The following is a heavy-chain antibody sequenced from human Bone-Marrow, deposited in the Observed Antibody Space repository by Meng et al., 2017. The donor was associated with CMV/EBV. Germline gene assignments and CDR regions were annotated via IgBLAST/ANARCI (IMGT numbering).Heavy chain of an antibody. CDR3: ARESCSSTSCSRGYYSYGMDV. D-gene: IGHD2-2*01. Sequence: ASVKVSCKASGYTFTGYYMHWVRQAPGQGLEWMGWINPNSGGTNYAQKFQGRVTMTRDTSISTAYMELSRLRAEDTAVYYCARESCSSTSCSRGYYSYGMDVWGQGTTVTVSS. CDR2: INPNSGGT. V-gene: IGHV1-2*02. J-gene: IGHJ6*02. CDR1: GYTFTGYY.